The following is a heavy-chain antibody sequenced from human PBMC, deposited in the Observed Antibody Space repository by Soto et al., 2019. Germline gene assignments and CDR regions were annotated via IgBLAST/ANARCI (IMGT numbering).Heavy chain of an antibody. V-gene: IGHV1-2*02. J-gene: IGHJ3*02. CDR2: INPATGAA. D-gene: IGHD3-3*01. Sequence: QLHLVQSGAVVKKPGASVTVSCSASGYPVTAYYMHWVRQAPGRGLEWMGGINPATGAAKYTQTFQGRVTMARDTSTRTVFMEPSGLTSEETAGFYCARGGGVGVAGSAAFDMWGQGTLVTVSS. CDR3: ARGGGVGVAGSAAFDM. CDR1: GYPVTAYY.